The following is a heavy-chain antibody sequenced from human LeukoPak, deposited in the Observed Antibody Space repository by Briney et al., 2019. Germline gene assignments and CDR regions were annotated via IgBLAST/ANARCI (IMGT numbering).Heavy chain of an antibody. J-gene: IGHJ6*03. CDR2: IYHSGST. D-gene: IGHD2-2*01. CDR3: AATYCSSTSCYSTDPYYYYYMDV. Sequence: SETLSLTCTVSGYSISSGYYWGWIRQPPGKGLEWIGSIYHSGSTYYNPSLKSRVTISVDTSKNQFSLKLSSVTAADTAVYYCAATYCSSTSCYSTDPYYYYYMDVWGKGTTVTVSS. V-gene: IGHV4-38-2*02. CDR1: GYSISSGYY.